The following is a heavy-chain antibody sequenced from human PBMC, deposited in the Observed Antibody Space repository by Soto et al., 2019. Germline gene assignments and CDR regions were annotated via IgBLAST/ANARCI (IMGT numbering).Heavy chain of an antibody. D-gene: IGHD6-19*01. CDR2: ISYDGSNK. CDR3: EKRAQSSSGWYLLEY. V-gene: IGHV3-30*18. Sequence: QVQLVESGGGVVQPGRSLRLSCAASGFNFSSYGMHWVRQAPGKGLEWVAVISYDGSNKYYADSVKGRFTISRDNSKNTLYLQMNSLRAEDTAVYYCEKRAQSSSGWYLLEYWGQGTLVTVSS. CDR1: GFNFSSYG. J-gene: IGHJ4*02.